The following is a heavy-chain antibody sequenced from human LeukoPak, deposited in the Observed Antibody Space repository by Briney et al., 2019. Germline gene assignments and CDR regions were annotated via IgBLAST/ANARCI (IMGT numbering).Heavy chain of an antibody. CDR2: IKTDGSTT. Sequence: GGSLRLSCAGSGFVFSTYWMHWVRQAPGKGLAWVSRIKTDGSTTYYADSVKGRFTVSRDNAKNTLYLQMSSLRAEDTAVYYCARDWAWGGFDHWGQGALVTVSS. CDR1: GFVFSTYW. CDR3: ARDWAWGGFDH. D-gene: IGHD3-16*01. J-gene: IGHJ4*02. V-gene: IGHV3-74*01.